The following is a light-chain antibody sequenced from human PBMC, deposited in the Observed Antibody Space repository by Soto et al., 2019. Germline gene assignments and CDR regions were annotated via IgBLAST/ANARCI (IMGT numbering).Light chain of an antibody. V-gene: IGLV2-8*01. Sequence: QSALTQPPSASGSPGQSVTIPCTGTSSDVGGYNYVSWYQQHPGKAPKLMIYEVSKRPSGVPDRFSGSKSGNTASLTVSGLQAEDEADYYCSSYAGSNNREVFGGGTKLTVL. CDR2: EVS. CDR1: SSDVGGYNY. J-gene: IGLJ2*01. CDR3: SSYAGSNNREV.